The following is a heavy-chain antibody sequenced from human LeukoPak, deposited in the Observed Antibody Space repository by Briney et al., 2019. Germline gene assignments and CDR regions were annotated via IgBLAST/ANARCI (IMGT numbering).Heavy chain of an antibody. CDR1: GFTFSSYA. Sequence: GGSLRLSCAASGFTFSSYAMHWVRQAPGKGLEWVAVISYDGSNKYYADSVKGRFTISRDNSKNTLYLQMNSLRAEDTAVYYCARGTYYHDSSGYYGTVPGAYWGQGTLVTVSS. CDR3: ARGTYYHDSSGYYGTVPGAY. CDR2: ISYDGSNK. J-gene: IGHJ4*02. D-gene: IGHD3-22*01. V-gene: IGHV3-30*01.